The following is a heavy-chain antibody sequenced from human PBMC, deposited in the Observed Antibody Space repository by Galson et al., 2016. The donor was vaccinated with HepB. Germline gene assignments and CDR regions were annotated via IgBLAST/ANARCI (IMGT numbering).Heavy chain of an antibody. Sequence: SLRLSCATSGFTFVDYTTSWVRQAPGKGLEWVSSISGSTNYADSVKGRSTISRDISKSTVYLQMNSLRVEDTAVYFCVGYCRGGSCSGQGSFDFWGQGTLVAVSS. D-gene: IGHD2-15*01. J-gene: IGHJ4*02. CDR1: GFTFVDYT. CDR3: VGYCRGGSCSGQGSFDF. CDR2: ISGST. V-gene: IGHV3-23*01.